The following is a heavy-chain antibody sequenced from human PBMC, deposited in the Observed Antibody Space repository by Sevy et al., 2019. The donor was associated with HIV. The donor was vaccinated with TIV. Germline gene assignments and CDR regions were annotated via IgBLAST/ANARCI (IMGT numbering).Heavy chain of an antibody. CDR2: IKSKTEGGTT. V-gene: IGHV3-15*01. CDR3: TTGGSILQH. D-gene: IGHD3-16*01. CDR1: GFTFSNVW. J-gene: IGHJ4*02. Sequence: GGSLRLSCAASGFTFSNVWMSWVRQAPGNGLEWVGHIKSKTEGGTTDYAAPVKGRFTISRDDSRNTLDLQMNSLKAEDTALYYCTTGGSILQHWGQGTLVTVSS.